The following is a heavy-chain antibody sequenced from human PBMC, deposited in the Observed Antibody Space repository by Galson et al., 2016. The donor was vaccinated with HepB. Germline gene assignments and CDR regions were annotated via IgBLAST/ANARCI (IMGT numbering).Heavy chain of an antibody. J-gene: IGHJ6*02. D-gene: IGHD5-12*01. CDR1: GDSVSSNSAT. CDR2: TYYRSKWYN. Sequence: CAISGDSVSSNSATWNWIRQPPSRGLEWLGRTYYRSKWYNDYALSVKSRITINPDTSKNQFSLQLNSVTPGDTAVYYCARVRSGYSGYANPYYYGMDVWGQGTTVTVSS. V-gene: IGHV6-1*01. CDR3: ARVRSGYSGYANPYYYGMDV.